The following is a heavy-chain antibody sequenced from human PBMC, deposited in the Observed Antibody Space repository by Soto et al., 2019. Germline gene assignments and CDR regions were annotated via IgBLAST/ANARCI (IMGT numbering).Heavy chain of an antibody. V-gene: IGHV1-18*01. CDR1: GYTFTRYG. CDR3: ARDLLSDMDGKNWFDP. CDR2: ISAYNGNT. J-gene: IGHJ5*02. Sequence: SVKVSCNASGYTFTRYGISWVRQAPGQGLEWMGRISAYNGNTNYAQKLQGRVTMTTDTSTSTAYMELRSLGSDDTAVYYCARDLLSDMDGKNWFDPWGQGTLVTVSS.